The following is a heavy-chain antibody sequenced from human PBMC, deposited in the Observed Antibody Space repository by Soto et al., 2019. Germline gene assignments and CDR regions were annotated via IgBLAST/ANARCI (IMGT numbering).Heavy chain of an antibody. D-gene: IGHD3-16*01. CDR2: IYWNDDK. V-gene: IGHV2-5*01. CDR1: GFSLRTTGVG. Sequence: QITLKESGPTLVEPTQTLTLTCTYSGFSLRTTGVGVGWIRQPPGKALEWLGIIYWNDDKRYSPSLKNRFTRTSDISKSQVVLTMTNMDPGDTATYYGAHTWGLPFDYWGQGTLVIVSS. J-gene: IGHJ4*02. CDR3: AHTWGLPFDY.